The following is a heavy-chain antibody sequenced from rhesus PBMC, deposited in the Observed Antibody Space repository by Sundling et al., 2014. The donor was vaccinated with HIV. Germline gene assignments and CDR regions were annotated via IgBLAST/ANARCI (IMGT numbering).Heavy chain of an antibody. CDR3: ARVQPYYYGLGS. D-gene: IGHD4-11*01. Sequence: EVQLVESGGGVVQPGGSLRLSCVASGFRFDDYAMHWVRQAPGKGLEWVSGLSWTGDSKYYADSVKGRFTISRDNAKNSLYLQMDSLRAEDTALYYCARVQPYYYGLGSWGQGVVVTVSS. CDR2: LSWTGDSK. CDR1: GFRFDDYA. J-gene: IGHJ6*01. V-gene: IGHV3-201*01.